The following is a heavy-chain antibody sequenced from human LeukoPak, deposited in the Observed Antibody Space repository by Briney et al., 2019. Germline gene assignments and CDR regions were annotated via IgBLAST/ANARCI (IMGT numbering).Heavy chain of an antibody. CDR3: ARVVVVPAAIGLNYYYGMDV. Sequence: SETLSLTCTVSGGSISSSGYYWGWIRQPPGKGLEWIGSIYYSGSTYYNPSLKSRVTISVDTSKNQFSLKLSSVTAADTAVYYCARVVVVPAAIGLNYYYGMDVWGQGTTVTVSS. V-gene: IGHV4-39*01. CDR2: IYYSGST. CDR1: GGSISSSGYY. J-gene: IGHJ6*02. D-gene: IGHD2-2*02.